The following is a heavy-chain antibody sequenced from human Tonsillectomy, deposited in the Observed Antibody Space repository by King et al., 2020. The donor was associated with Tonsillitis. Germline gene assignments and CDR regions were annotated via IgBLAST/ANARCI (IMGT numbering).Heavy chain of an antibody. CDR2: ISSSSSTV. CDR1: GFTFSNYN. D-gene: IGHD3-16*01. Sequence: VQLVESGGGLVQPGGSLRLSCAASGFTFSNYNMNWVRQAPGKGLEGVSYISSSSSTVYYADSVKGRFTISRDNAKNSLYLQMNSLRAEDTAVYYCARGGSLSFDYWGQGTLVTVSS. CDR3: ARGGSLSFDY. J-gene: IGHJ4*02. V-gene: IGHV3-48*01.